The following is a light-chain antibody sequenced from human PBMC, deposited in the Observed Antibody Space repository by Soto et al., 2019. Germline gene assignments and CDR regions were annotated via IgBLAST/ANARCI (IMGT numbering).Light chain of an antibody. CDR1: QFVNSRY. Sequence: EIALTQSPGTLSLSPGESATPLCRATQFVNSRYLAWYQQKPGQAPRLLIYDASNRATGIPARFGGRGSGTDFTLTISSLEPEDFAVYYCQHRGEWPPGATFGQGTRLEIK. CDR2: DAS. V-gene: IGKV3-11*01. J-gene: IGKJ5*01. CDR3: QHRGEWPPGAT.